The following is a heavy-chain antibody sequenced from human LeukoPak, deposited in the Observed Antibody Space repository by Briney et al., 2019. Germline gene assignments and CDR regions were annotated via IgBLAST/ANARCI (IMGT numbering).Heavy chain of an antibody. Sequence: GGSLRLSCAASGFTFSSYSMHWVRQAPGKGLEWGAIISYDGDNKYYADSVKGRFTISRDNSKNTLYLQINSLRPEDTALYYCARAPLGTSVQRYNWFDPWGQGTLVTVSS. D-gene: IGHD1-7*01. CDR3: ARAPLGTSVQRYNWFDP. CDR2: ISYDGDNK. J-gene: IGHJ5*02. CDR1: GFTFSSYS. V-gene: IGHV3-30*04.